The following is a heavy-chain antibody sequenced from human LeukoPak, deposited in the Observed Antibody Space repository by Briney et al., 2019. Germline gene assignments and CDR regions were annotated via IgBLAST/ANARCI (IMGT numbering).Heavy chain of an antibody. Sequence: SETLSLTCTVSGGSISSYYWSWIRQPPGKGLEWIGYIYYSGSTNYNPSLKSRVTISVDTSKNQFSLKLSSVTAADTAVYYCATLNSSSWCFDYWGQGTLVTVSS. CDR2: IYYSGST. D-gene: IGHD6-13*01. CDR1: GGSISSYY. V-gene: IGHV4-59*01. J-gene: IGHJ4*02. CDR3: ATLNSSSWCFDY.